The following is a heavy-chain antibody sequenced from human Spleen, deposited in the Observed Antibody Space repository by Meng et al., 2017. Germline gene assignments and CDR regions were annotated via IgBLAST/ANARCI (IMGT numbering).Heavy chain of an antibody. J-gene: IGHJ6*02. CDR1: GFTVSSNY. CDR2: ISYDGSNK. D-gene: IGHD2-21*02. Sequence: GGSLRLSCAASGFTVSSNYMSWVRQAPGKGLEWVAVISYDGSNKYYADSVKGRFTISRDNSKNTLYLQMNSLRTDDTAVYYCARDWDRVTTWHYYHGMGVWGPGTTVTVSS. V-gene: IGHV3-30*03. CDR3: ARDWDRVTTWHYYHGMGV.